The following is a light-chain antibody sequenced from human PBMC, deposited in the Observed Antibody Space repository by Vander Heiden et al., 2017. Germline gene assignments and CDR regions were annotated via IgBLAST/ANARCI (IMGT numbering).Light chain of an antibody. V-gene: IGLV2-14*03. J-gene: IGLJ1*01. CDR3: SSYTTSGTRV. Sequence: QYALTQPASVSGSLGQSITISCAGTSSDVGGYDSVSWYQQHPGKAPKLMIYDVTYRPSGVSIRFSGSKSGNTASLTISGLQAEDESDYYCSSYTTSGTRVFGTGTNVTVL. CDR2: DVT. CDR1: SSDVGGYDS.